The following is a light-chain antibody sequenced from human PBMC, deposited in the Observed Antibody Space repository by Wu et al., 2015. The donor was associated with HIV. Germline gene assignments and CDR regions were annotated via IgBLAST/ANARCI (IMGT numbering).Light chain of an antibody. Sequence: EIVLTQFPATLSLSPGERATLSCRASQNISNSLAWYQQKPGQAPRLLIYGASSRATGIPDKFSGSGSGTDFTLTISRLEPEDFAVYYCQQYGSSPLYSFGQGTKLEIK. V-gene: IGKV3-20*01. J-gene: IGKJ2*03. CDR3: QQYGSSPLYS. CDR2: GAS. CDR1: QNISNS.